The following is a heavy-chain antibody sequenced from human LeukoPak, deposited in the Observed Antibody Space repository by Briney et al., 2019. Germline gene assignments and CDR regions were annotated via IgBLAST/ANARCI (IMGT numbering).Heavy chain of an antibody. Sequence: GGSLRLSCAASGFTFSSYWMHWVRQAPGKGLVWVSRINSDGTIIGYADSVKGRFTISRDNAKNTLYLQMNSLRADDTAVYYCAKQFLWFGELSHFDYWGQGTLVTVSS. V-gene: IGHV3-74*01. CDR2: INSDGTII. J-gene: IGHJ4*02. D-gene: IGHD3-10*01. CDR3: AKQFLWFGELSHFDY. CDR1: GFTFSSYW.